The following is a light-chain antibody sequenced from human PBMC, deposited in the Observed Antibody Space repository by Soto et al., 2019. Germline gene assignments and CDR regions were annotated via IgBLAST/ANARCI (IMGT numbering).Light chain of an antibody. V-gene: IGLV2-14*01. CDR3: SSYTSSSTLYV. CDR2: DVS. Sequence: QSVLTQPASVSGSPGQSITISFTGTSSDVGGYNYVSWYQQHPGKAPKLMIYDVSNRPSGVSNRFSGSKSGNTASLTISGLQAEDEAEYYCSSYTSSSTLYVFGTGTKVTVL. CDR1: SSDVGGYNY. J-gene: IGLJ1*01.